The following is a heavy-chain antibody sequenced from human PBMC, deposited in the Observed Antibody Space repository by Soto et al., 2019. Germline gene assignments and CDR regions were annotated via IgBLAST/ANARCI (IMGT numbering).Heavy chain of an antibody. CDR3: AKFFFQAEDGIRDELPVSAFLLNRSSDL. D-gene: IGHD1-26*01. J-gene: IGHJ2*01. Sequence: KRLEWVAVISYDGTNKWYAESVRGLFTISRDNCKNTMFLQMNRLRAEDTAVYYCAKFFFQAEDGIRDELPVSAFLLNRSSDL. V-gene: IGHV3-30*18. CDR2: ISYDGTNK.